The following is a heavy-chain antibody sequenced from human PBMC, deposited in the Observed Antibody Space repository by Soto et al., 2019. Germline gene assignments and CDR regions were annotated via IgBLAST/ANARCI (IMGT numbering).Heavy chain of an antibody. V-gene: IGHV3-33*01. Sequence: QVQVVESGGGVVQPGRSLRLSCEASGFPFGSHGMHWVRQAPGKGLEWVAFIWYDGSHKDYAASVRGRFTISRDDSKNTLYMQMDNLRGEDTAIDYCARHVAATGAARWLDPWGQGTLVSVSS. CDR2: IWYDGSHK. CDR3: ARHVAATGAARWLDP. CDR1: GFPFGSHG. J-gene: IGHJ5*02. D-gene: IGHD6-13*01.